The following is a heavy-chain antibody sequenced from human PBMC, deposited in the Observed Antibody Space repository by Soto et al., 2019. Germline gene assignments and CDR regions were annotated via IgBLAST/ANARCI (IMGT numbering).Heavy chain of an antibody. J-gene: IGHJ3*02. CDR3: AKATAPSGGAFDI. Sequence: GGSLRLSCAASGFICSSYDMSWVRQAPGKGLEWVSTILVGGSTHYEDSETGRFTISRDTSKNTVFLQMNSLTAGDTAVYYCAKATAPSGGAFDICGQGTMVTVSS. V-gene: IGHV3-23*01. CDR1: GFICSSYD. D-gene: IGHD1-1*01. CDR2: ILVGGST.